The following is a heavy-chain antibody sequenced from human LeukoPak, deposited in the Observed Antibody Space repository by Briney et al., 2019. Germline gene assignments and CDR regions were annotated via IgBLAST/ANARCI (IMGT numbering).Heavy chain of an antibody. D-gene: IGHD3-22*01. CDR1: GFTFSSYG. CDR2: ISYDGSNK. V-gene: IGHV3-30*03. CDR3: ARDPTYYYDSSGYYPPDY. Sequence: GSLRLSCAASGFTFSSYGMHWVRQAPGKGLEWVAVISYDGSNKYYADSVKGRFTISRDNSKNTLYLQMNSLIAEDTAVYYCARDPTYYYDSSGYYPPDYWGQGTLVTVSS. J-gene: IGHJ4*02.